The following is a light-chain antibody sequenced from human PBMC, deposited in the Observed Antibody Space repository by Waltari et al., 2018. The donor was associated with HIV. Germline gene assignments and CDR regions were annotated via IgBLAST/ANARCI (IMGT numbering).Light chain of an antibody. CDR3: SSYTSSSTLYVV. CDR1: SSDVGGYNY. CDR2: DVS. J-gene: IGLJ2*01. Sequence: QSALTQPASVSGSPGQSITISCTGTSSDVGGYNYVSWYQQHPGKAPKLMIYDVSYRPSGVSNRFSGYKSGNTASLTITGLQAEDEADYYCSSYTSSSTLYVVFGGGTKLTVL. V-gene: IGLV2-14*01.